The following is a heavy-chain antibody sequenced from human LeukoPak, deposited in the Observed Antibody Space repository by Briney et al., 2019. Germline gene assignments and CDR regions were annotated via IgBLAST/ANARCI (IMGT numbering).Heavy chain of an antibody. Sequence: GGSLRLSCAASGFTFSSYSMNWVRQAPGKGLEWVSSISSSSSYIYYADSVKGRFTISRDNAKNSLYLQINSLRAEDTAVYYCARDTTPRRYFFDYWGQGTLVTVCS. J-gene: IGHJ4*02. CDR1: GFTFSSYS. CDR3: ARDTTPRRYFFDY. D-gene: IGHD1-26*01. CDR2: ISSSSSYI. V-gene: IGHV3-21*01.